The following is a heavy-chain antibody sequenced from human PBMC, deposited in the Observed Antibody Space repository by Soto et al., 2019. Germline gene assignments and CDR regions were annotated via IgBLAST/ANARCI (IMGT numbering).Heavy chain of an antibody. D-gene: IGHD3-22*01. J-gene: IGHJ4*02. CDR3: ARDTQIVDVSVATSFSGYFDY. Sequence: GGSLRLSCTASGFTFSAYGMHWVRQAPGKGLEWVAIIWYDGSTRYYADTVKGRFTISRDNSKNTLYLQMNDLRGDDTAVYYCARDTQIVDVSVATSFSGYFDYWGQGTPVTVSS. CDR2: IWYDGSTR. V-gene: IGHV3-33*01. CDR1: GFTFSAYG.